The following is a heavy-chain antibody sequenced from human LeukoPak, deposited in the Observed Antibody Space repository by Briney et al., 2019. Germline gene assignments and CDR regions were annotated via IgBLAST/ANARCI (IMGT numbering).Heavy chain of an antibody. CDR1: GFTFSSYW. J-gene: IGHJ6*02. D-gene: IGHD2-21*02. V-gene: IGHV3-74*01. Sequence: HSGGSLRLSCAASGFTFSSYWMHWVRQAPGKGLVWVSRINSDGSSTSYADSVKGRFTISRDNAKNTLYLQMNSLRAEDTAVYYCARGYCGGDCFIDYYYGMDVWGQGTTVTVSS. CDR3: ARGYCGGDCFIDYYYGMDV. CDR2: INSDGSST.